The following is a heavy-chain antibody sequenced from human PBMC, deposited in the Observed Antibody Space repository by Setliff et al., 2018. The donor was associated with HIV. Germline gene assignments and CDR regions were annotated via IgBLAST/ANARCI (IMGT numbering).Heavy chain of an antibody. CDR3: ATDCSSTTCFDF. D-gene: IGHD2-2*01. J-gene: IGHJ4*02. CDR2: IYNGDST. V-gene: IGHV3-66*02. CDR1: GFTVSSNY. Sequence: GGSLRLSCAASGFTVSSNYMSWVRQAPGKGLEWVSVIYNGDSTYNVDSVKGRFTISRDNSKNTLYLQMNSLRAEDTAVFYCATDCSSTTCFDFWGQGTLVTVS.